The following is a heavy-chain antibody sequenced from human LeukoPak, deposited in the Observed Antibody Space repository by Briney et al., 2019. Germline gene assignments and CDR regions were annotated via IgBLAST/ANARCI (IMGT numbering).Heavy chain of an antibody. CDR1: GYTFTSYG. CDR2: ISAYNGNT. Sequence: GASVKVSCKASGYTFTSYGISWVRQAPGQGLEWMGWISAYNGNTNYAQKLQGRVTMTTDTSTSTAYMELRSLRSDDTAVYYCARDLRPPGYDSGGFDYWGQGTLVTVSS. J-gene: IGHJ4*02. CDR3: ARDLRPPGYDSGGFDY. V-gene: IGHV1-18*01. D-gene: IGHD5-12*01.